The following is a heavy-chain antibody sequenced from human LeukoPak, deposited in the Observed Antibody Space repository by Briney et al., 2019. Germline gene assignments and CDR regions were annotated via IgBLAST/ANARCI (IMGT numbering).Heavy chain of an antibody. Sequence: GGSLRLSCAASGFTVSSNYMSWVRQAPGKELEWVSVIYSGGSTYYADSVKGRFTISRDNSKNTLYLQMNSLRAEDTAVYYCARDEAAAGTTYPDYWGQGTLVTVSS. CDR3: ARDEAAAGTTYPDY. D-gene: IGHD6-13*01. V-gene: IGHV3-53*01. CDR1: GFTVSSNY. CDR2: IYSGGST. J-gene: IGHJ4*02.